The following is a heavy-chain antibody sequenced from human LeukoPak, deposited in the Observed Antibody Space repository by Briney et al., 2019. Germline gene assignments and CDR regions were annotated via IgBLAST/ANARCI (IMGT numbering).Heavy chain of an antibody. J-gene: IGHJ4*02. CDR2: INHSGST. D-gene: IGHD3-10*01. Sequence: SETLSLTCAVYGGSFSGYYWSWIRQPPGKGLEWIGEINHSGSTNYNPSLKSRVTISVDTSKNKFSLKLSSVTAADTAVYYCARGHYYGSGSYYRLDYWGQGTLVTVSS. CDR3: ARGHYYGSGSYYRLDY. CDR1: GGSFSGYY. V-gene: IGHV4-34*01.